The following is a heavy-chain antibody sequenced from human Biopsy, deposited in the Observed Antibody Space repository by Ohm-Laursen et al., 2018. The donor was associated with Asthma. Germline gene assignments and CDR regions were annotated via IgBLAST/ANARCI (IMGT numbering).Heavy chain of an antibody. Sequence: ASVKASRKASGYTFNRAGITWVRQAPGQGLGWLGWISVYNGNTKVAQKLQDRVTMITDTSTSTAYMELRSLRSDDTAVYFCARAVDYSHYYGIDVWGQGTTVTVS. CDR3: ARAVDYSHYYGIDV. J-gene: IGHJ6*02. V-gene: IGHV1-18*01. CDR2: ISVYNGNT. D-gene: IGHD3-10*01. CDR1: GYTFNRAG.